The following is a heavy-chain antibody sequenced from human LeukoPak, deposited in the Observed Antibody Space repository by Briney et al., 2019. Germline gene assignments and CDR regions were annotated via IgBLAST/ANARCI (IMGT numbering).Heavy chain of an antibody. CDR3: ARVDPGTTYYYYYYMDV. V-gene: IGHV4-59*11. CDR2: IYYSGST. D-gene: IGHD1-7*01. Sequence: SETLSLTCTVSGGSISSHYWSWIRQPPGKGLEWIGYIYYSGSTNYNPSLKSRVTISVDTSKNQFSLKLSSVTAADTAVYYCARVDPGTTYYYYYYMDVWGKGTTVTFSS. CDR1: GGSISSHY. J-gene: IGHJ6*03.